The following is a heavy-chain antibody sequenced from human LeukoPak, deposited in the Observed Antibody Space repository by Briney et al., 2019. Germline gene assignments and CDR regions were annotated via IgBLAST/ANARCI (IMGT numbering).Heavy chain of an antibody. Sequence: PGGSLRLSCAASGFTVSSNYMSWVRQAPGKGLEWVSSISSSSSYIYYADSVKGRFTISRDNAKNSLYLQMNSLRAEDTAVYYCAREGWYYYDSSGLLDFDYWGQGTLVTVSS. CDR1: GFTVSSNY. CDR2: ISSSSSYI. D-gene: IGHD3-22*01. CDR3: AREGWYYYDSSGLLDFDY. J-gene: IGHJ4*02. V-gene: IGHV3-21*01.